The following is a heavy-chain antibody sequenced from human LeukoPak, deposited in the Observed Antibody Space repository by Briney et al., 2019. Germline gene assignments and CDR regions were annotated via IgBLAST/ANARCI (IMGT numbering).Heavy chain of an antibody. CDR3: AKVHSGYDFFDY. D-gene: IGHD5-12*01. CDR2: IRYDGSNK. Sequence: PGGSLRLSCAASGFTFSSYGVHWVRQAPGKGLEWVAFIRYDGSNKYYADSVKGRFTISRDNSKNTLYLQMNSLRAEDTAVYYCAKVHSGYDFFDYWGQGTLVTVSS. J-gene: IGHJ4*02. CDR1: GFTFSSYG. V-gene: IGHV3-30*02.